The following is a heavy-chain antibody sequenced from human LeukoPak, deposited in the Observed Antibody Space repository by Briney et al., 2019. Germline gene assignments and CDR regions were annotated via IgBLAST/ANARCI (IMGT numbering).Heavy chain of an antibody. CDR2: ISGGGITA. CDR1: GFTFSNYA. CDR3: PRQSYASGWNPFDY. Sequence: GGSLRLSCAASGFTFSNYAMSWVRQAPGKGLEWVSTISGGGITAYYADSAKGRFTISRDNSKNTMFLQMNSLRADDTAVYYCPRQSYASGWNPFDYWGQGILVTVSS. J-gene: IGHJ4*02. V-gene: IGHV3-23*01. D-gene: IGHD6-19*01.